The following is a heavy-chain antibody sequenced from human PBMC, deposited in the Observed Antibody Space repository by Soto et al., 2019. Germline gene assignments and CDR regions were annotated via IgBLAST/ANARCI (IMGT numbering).Heavy chain of an antibody. CDR3: AREFCSGGNCYTYYFDP. V-gene: IGHV3-74*01. D-gene: IGHD2-15*01. J-gene: IGHJ5*02. CDR1: GLTFNRYG. CDR2: INTDGSNT. Sequence: XGALRLSCAASGLTFNRYGMHWVRHAPGKGLVWVSHINTDGSNTNYADSVKGRFTISRDNAKSTLFLQMNSLRDEDTAVYYCAREFCSGGNCYTYYFDPWGQGIPVTVSS.